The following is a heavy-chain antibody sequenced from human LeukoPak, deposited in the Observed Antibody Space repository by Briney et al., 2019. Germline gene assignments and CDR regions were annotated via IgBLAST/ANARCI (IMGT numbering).Heavy chain of an antibody. CDR1: GITFSSYG. D-gene: IGHD4-17*01. V-gene: IGHV3-21*01. CDR2: ISSTGGTT. J-gene: IGHJ4*02. Sequence: GGSLRLSCAASGITFSSYGMSWVRQAPGKGLEWVSSISSTGGTTYYADSVKGRFTISRDNAKNSPYLQMNSLRAEDTAVYYCAREPSNYGDHYFDYWGQGTLVTVSS. CDR3: AREPSNYGDHYFDY.